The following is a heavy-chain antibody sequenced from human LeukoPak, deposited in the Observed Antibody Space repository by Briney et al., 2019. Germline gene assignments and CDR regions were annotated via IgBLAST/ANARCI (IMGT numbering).Heavy chain of an antibody. CDR2: IKQDGSEK. Sequence: GGSLRLSCAASGFAFSSYWMSWVRQAPGKGLEGVANIKQDGSEKYYVDSVKGRFTISRDNAKKSLYLQMNSLRAEDTAVYYCAKGRRGSNYIRFDPWGQGTLVTVSS. CDR3: AKGRRGSNYIRFDP. CDR1: GFAFSSYW. D-gene: IGHD4-11*01. V-gene: IGHV3-7*01. J-gene: IGHJ5*02.